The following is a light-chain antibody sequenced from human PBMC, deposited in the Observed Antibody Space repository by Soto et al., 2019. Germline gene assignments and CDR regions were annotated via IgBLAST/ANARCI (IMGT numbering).Light chain of an antibody. J-gene: IGLJ2*01. CDR2: EVS. CDR3: SSYTTSNTLV. Sequence: QSALTQPASVSGSPGQSITMSCTGTSSDVGAYTYVSWYQQHPGKAPKLMIFEVSDRPSGVSNRFSGSKSGNTASLTISGLQAEDEADYYCSSYTTSNTLVFGGGTKLTVL. V-gene: IGLV2-14*01. CDR1: SSDVGAYTY.